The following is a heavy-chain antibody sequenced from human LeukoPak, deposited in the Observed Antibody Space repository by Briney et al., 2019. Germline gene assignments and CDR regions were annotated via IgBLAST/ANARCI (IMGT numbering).Heavy chain of an antibody. V-gene: IGHV3-48*03. CDR3: AKDYGAGSYPDYYYYMDV. J-gene: IGHJ6*03. CDR1: GFTFSSYE. CDR2: ISSSGSTI. Sequence: GGSLRLSCAASGFTFSSYEMNWVRQAPGKGLEWVSYISSSGSTIYYADSVKGRFTISRDNAKNSLYLQMNSLRAEDTALYYCAKDYGAGSYPDYYYYMDVWGKGTTVTISS. D-gene: IGHD3-10*01.